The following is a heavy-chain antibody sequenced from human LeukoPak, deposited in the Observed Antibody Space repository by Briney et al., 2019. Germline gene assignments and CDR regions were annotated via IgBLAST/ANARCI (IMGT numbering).Heavy chain of an antibody. CDR2: IKPNSGGT. Sequence: ASVKVSCKASGYTFTGRYIHWVRQAPGQGLEWMGWIKPNSGGTDYAEKFQGRVTLTRDTSISTAYMELTRLRSDDTAVYHCARFDGGLTVGPTKALDPWGQGTLVTVSS. D-gene: IGHD1-26*01. CDR1: GYTFTGRY. J-gene: IGHJ5*02. CDR3: ARFDGGLTVGPTKALDP. V-gene: IGHV1-2*02.